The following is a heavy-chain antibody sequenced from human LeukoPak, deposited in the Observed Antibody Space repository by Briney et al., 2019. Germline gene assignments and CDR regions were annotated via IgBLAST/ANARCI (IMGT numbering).Heavy chain of an antibody. J-gene: IGHJ5*02. CDR2: VSGNGNYR. CDR1: GFTFSTYS. D-gene: IGHD2/OR15-2a*01. V-gene: IGHV3-21*01. Sequence: GRSLRLSCVASGFTFSTYSMIWARQAPGKGLEWVSVVSGNGNYRYYAGSVKGRFMISRDNAKNSLYLQMNSLRAEDTAVYYCAGNIRFDPWGQGTLVTVSS. CDR3: AGNIRFDP.